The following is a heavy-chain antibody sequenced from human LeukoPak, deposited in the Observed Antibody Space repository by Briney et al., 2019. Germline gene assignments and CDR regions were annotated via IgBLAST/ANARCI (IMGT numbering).Heavy chain of an antibody. V-gene: IGHV3-21*01. D-gene: IGHD2-2*01. J-gene: IGHJ5*02. Sequence: GGSLRLSCAASGFTFSSYSMNWVRQAPGKGLEWVSSISSSSSYIYYADSVKGRFTISRDNAKNSLYLQMNSLRAEDTAVYYCARDSVPAATKGINWSDPWGQGTLVTVSS. CDR3: ARDSVPAATKGINWSDP. CDR1: GFTFSSYS. CDR2: ISSSSSYI.